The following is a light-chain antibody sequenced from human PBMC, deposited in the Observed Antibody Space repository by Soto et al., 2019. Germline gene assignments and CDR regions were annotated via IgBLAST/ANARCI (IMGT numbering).Light chain of an antibody. CDR3: QQYNNWPQT. V-gene: IGKV3-15*01. CDR2: GAS. Sequence: EIVMTQSPATLSVSPGERATLSCRASQSVSNNLAWYQQKPGQAPRLLIYGASTRATGIPARFSGSGSGTEFTLSISSLQSEDFAVDYCQQYNNWPQTFGQGTKVEIK. CDR1: QSVSNN. J-gene: IGKJ1*01.